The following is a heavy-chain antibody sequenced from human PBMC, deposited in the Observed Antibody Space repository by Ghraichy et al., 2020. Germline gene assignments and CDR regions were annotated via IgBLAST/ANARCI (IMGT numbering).Heavy chain of an antibody. J-gene: IGHJ4*02. Sequence: LSLTCAVSGFTFSSYVMSWVRQAPGKGLEWFSAISVIVVSTSSPDSVKGRFPISRDTSKTPLYLQMNNLRAEDTALYYCAKGSWSRFDYWGQGTLVTVSS. CDR3: AKGSWSRFDY. CDR1: GFTFSSYV. D-gene: IGHD6-13*01. CDR2: ISVIVVST. V-gene: IGHV3-23*01.